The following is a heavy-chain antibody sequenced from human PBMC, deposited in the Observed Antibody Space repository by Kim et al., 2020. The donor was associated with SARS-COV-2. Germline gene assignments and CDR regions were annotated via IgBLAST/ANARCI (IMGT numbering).Heavy chain of an antibody. V-gene: IGHV3-66*01. Sequence: STYTADSVKGRLIIASDNSKNTLELKMNSLRDEDTAVYYCARDLVIYGMDVWGQGTTVTVSS. J-gene: IGHJ6*02. CDR3: ARDLVIYGMDV. CDR2: ST. D-gene: IGHD2-21*01.